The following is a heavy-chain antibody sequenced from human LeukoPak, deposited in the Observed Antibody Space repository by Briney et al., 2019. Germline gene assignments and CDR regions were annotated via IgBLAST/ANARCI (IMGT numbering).Heavy chain of an antibody. D-gene: IGHD3-9*01. V-gene: IGHV3-23*01. CDR3: AKVDSLWYFDL. Sequence: GGSLRLSCAASGFTFSSYAMTWVRQAPGKGLEWVSAIGGSGGSTYYADSVKGRFTVSRDNSKNTFFVQMNSLRADDTAVYYCAKVDSLWYFDLWGRGTLVTVSS. CDR1: GFTFSSYA. CDR2: IGGSGGST. J-gene: IGHJ2*01.